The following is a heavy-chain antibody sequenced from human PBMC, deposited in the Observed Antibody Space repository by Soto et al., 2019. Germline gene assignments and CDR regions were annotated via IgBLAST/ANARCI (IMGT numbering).Heavy chain of an antibody. CDR2: IIPIFGTA. D-gene: IGHD3-22*01. Sequence: QEQLVQSGAEVKKPGSSVKVSCKASGGIFSSYAISWVRQDPGQGLEWMGGIIPIFGTANYAQKFQGRVTISADESTATAYMDLSSLKSEDTAIYYCARGGSGYVWFNAFWGQGTLVTVSS. CDR3: ARGGSGYVWFNAF. CDR1: GGIFSSYA. V-gene: IGHV1-69*01. J-gene: IGHJ4*02.